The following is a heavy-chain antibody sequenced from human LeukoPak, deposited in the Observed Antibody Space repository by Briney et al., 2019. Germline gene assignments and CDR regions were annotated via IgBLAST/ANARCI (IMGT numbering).Heavy chain of an antibody. CDR2: IIPMSGTA. Sequence: SVKVSCKASGGTFNNFAISWVRQAPGQGLEWVGGIIPMSGTANYAQKLQGRVTITADESTSTAYMELSSLRSEDTAIYYCASPVKYYDTWSGYPPFDYWGQGTLVTVSS. CDR3: ASPVKYYDTWSGYPPFDY. V-gene: IGHV1-69*13. J-gene: IGHJ4*02. CDR1: GGTFNNFA. D-gene: IGHD3-3*01.